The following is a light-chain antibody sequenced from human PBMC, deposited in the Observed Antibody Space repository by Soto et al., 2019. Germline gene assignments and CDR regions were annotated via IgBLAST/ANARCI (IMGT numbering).Light chain of an antibody. CDR2: DSS. CDR3: HHYHNWPMT. CDR1: ESVSSH. J-gene: IGKJ5*01. V-gene: IGKV3-15*01. Sequence: EIVLTQSPATLSVSPGQRATLSWRASESVSSHLAWYQQKPGQAPRLLIYDSSTRATGIPARFSGSESGTEFTLTISSLQSEDFAVYYCHHYHNWPMTFGQGTRLEIK.